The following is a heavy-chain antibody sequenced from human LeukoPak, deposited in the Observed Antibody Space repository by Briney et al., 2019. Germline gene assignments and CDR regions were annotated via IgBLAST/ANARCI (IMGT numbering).Heavy chain of an antibody. CDR1: GGSFSGYY. V-gene: IGHV4-34*01. Sequence: PSETLSLACAVYGGSFSGYYRSWIRQPPGKGLEWIGEINHSGSTNYNPSLKSRVTISVDTSKNQFSLKLSSVTAADTAVYYCARAKLRGHYGMDVWGKGTTVTVSS. J-gene: IGHJ6*04. CDR3: ARAKLRGHYGMDV. CDR2: INHSGST. D-gene: IGHD4-17*01.